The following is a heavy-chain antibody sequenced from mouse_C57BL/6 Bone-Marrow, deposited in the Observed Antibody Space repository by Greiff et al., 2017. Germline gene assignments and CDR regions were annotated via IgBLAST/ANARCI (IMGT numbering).Heavy chain of an antibody. V-gene: IGHV5-9-1*02. CDR3: TRGTTVYYYAMDY. CDR2: ISSGGYYI. Sequence: EVQRVESGEGLVKPGGSLKLSCAASGFTFSSYAMSWVRQTPEKRLEWVAYISSGGYYIYYADTVKGRFTISRDNARNTLYLQMSSLKSEDTAMYYCTRGTTVYYYAMDYWGQGTSVTVSS. J-gene: IGHJ4*01. D-gene: IGHD1-1*01. CDR1: GFTFSSYA.